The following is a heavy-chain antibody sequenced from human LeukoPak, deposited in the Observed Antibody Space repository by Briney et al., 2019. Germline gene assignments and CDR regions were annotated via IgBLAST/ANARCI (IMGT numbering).Heavy chain of an antibody. D-gene: IGHD3-9*01. CDR3: ARGLDVDFDWLPPYYYYYYYMDV. Sequence: ASVKVSCKASGGTFSSYDINWVRQATGQGLEWMGWMNPNSGNTGYAQKFQGRVTITRNTSISTAYMELSSLRSEDTAVYYCARGLDVDFDWLPPYYYYYYYMDVWGKGTTVTVSS. CDR1: GGTFSSYD. CDR2: MNPNSGNT. J-gene: IGHJ6*03. V-gene: IGHV1-8*03.